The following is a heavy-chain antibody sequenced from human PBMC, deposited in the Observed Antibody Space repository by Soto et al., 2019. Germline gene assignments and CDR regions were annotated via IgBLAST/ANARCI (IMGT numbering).Heavy chain of an antibody. CDR3: AHAIFVGKRRVYGMDV. D-gene: IGHD2-15*01. CDR2: ISYDGSNK. Sequence: GGSLGLCCAASGLTFSSYRMHWVRQAPGKGLEWVAVISYDGSNKYYADSVKGRFTISRDDSKNTLYLQMNSLRAEDTAVYYCAHAIFVGKRRVYGMDVWRQVTTVTVSS. J-gene: IGHJ6*01. CDR1: GLTFSSYR. V-gene: IGHV3-30*03.